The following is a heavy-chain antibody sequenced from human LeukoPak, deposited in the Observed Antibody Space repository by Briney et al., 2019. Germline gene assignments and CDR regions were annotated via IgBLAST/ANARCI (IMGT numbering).Heavy chain of an antibody. V-gene: IGHV3-30*02. J-gene: IGHJ6*03. CDR2: IRYDGSNK. CDR1: GFTFSSYG. Sequence: PGGSLRLSCAASGFTFSSYGMHWVRQAPGKGLEWVAFIRYDGSNKYYADSVKGRFTISRDNSKDTLYLQMNSLRAEDTAVYYCAKERGSSWVTHMDVWGKGTTVTVSS. CDR3: AKERGSSWVTHMDV. D-gene: IGHD6-13*01.